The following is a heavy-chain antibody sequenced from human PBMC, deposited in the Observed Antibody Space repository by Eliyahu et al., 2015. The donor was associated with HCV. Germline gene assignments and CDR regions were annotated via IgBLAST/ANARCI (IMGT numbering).Heavy chain of an antibody. CDR2: VYSIGYT. Sequence: QVQLQESXPGLVKPSQXLSXTXTVSGGSISSGTYYXSXIRXPAGKGLEWIGHVYSIGYTNYNPSLKSRVTISVDTSKNQFSLKLTSVTAADTAMYYCARVHYDIWSGFDDWGQGTLVTVSS. CDR1: GGSISSGTYY. D-gene: IGHD3-3*01. V-gene: IGHV4-61*02. CDR3: ARVHYDIWSGFDD. J-gene: IGHJ4*02.